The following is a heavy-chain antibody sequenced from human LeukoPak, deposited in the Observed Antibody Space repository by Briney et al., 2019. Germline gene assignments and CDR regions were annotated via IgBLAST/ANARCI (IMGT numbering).Heavy chain of an antibody. CDR2: IQNDGSNE. CDR3: GRVLRYFDWWGAFDY. V-gene: IGHV3-30*02. D-gene: IGHD3-9*01. CDR1: GFTFSSYG. J-gene: IGHJ4*02. Sequence: PGGSLRLSCAASGFTFSSYGMHWVRQAPGKGLEWVAYIQNDGSNEQYADSVKGRFTISRDNSKNTLYLQMNSLRAEDTAVYYCGRVLRYFDWWGAFDYWGQGTLVTVSS.